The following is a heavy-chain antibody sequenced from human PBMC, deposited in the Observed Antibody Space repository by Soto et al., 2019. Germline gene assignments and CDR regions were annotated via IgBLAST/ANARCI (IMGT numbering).Heavy chain of an antibody. CDR3: AREKATNGYIYYFDN. CDR1: GGTISSWY. V-gene: IGHV4-59*08. Sequence: SETLSLTCTVSGGTISSWYWSWIRQPPGKGLEWIGYIYYSGSTNCNPSLKSRVTISVDTSKNQFSLKLSSVTAADTAVYYCAREKATNGYIYYFDNWSQGTLVTVSS. J-gene: IGHJ4*02. D-gene: IGHD2-8*01. CDR2: IYYSGST.